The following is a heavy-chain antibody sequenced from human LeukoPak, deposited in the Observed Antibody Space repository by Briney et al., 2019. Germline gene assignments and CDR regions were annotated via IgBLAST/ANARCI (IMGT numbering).Heavy chain of an antibody. CDR2: ISGSGGST. CDR1: GFTFSSYA. Sequence: GGSLRLSCAASGFTFSSYAMSWVRQAPGKGLEWVSAISGSGGSTYYADSVKGRFTISRDNSKDTLYLQMNSLRAEDTAVYYCAEVVEGSGSPDYWGQGTLVTVSS. D-gene: IGHD3-10*01. J-gene: IGHJ4*02. V-gene: IGHV3-23*01. CDR3: AEVVEGSGSPDY.